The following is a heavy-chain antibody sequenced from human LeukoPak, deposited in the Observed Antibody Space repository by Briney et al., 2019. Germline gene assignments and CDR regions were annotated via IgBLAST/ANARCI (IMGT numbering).Heavy chain of an antibody. CDR3: AREPNWFDP. CDR1: GGSFSGYY. J-gene: IGHJ5*02. CDR2: INHSGST. V-gene: IGHV4-34*01. Sequence: PSETLSLTCAVYGGSFSGYYWSWIRQPPGKGLEWIGEINHSGSTYYNPSLKSRVTISVDTSKNQFSLKLSSVTAADTAVYYCAREPNWFDPWGQGTLVTVSS.